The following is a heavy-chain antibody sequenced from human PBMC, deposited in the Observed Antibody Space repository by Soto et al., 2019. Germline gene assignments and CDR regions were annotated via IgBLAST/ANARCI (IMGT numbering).Heavy chain of an antibody. CDR1: GFTFSSYV. V-gene: IGHV3-23*01. Sequence: EVQLLESGGGLVQPGGSLRLSCAASGFTFSSYVMSWVRQAPGKGLEWVSAISGSGGSTYYADSVKGRFTISRDNSKNTLYLQMNSLRAEDTAVYYCAKDLSSSPYYFDYWGQGTLVTVSS. D-gene: IGHD6-6*01. J-gene: IGHJ4*02. CDR2: ISGSGGST. CDR3: AKDLSSSPYYFDY.